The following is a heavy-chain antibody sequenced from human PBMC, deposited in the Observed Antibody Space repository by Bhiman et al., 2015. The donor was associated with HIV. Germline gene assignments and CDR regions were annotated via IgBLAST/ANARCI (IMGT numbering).Heavy chain of an antibody. Sequence: EVQLVESGGGLVQPGRSLRLSCAASGFTFSSYAMSWVRQAPGKGLEWVSVISGSGGSTYYADSVKGRFTISRDNSKNTLYLQMKSLRAEDTAVYYCAKVGALGYSSSWGYDAFDIWGQGTMVTVSS. CDR3: AKVGALGYSSSWGYDAFDI. J-gene: IGHJ3*02. D-gene: IGHD6-13*01. CDR2: ISGSGGST. CDR1: GFTFSSYA. V-gene: IGHV3-23*04.